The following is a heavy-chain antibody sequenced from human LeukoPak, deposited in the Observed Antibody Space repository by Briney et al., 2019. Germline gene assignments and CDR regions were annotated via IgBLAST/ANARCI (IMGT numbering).Heavy chain of an antibody. Sequence: GGSLRLSCAASGFTFSSYAMHWVRQAPGKGLEWVAVISYDGSNKYYADSVKGRFTISRDNSKNTLYLQMNSLRAEDTAVYYCAGVDERQGDAFGIWGQGTMVTVSS. CDR1: GFTFSSYA. J-gene: IGHJ3*02. CDR3: AGVDERQGDAFGI. V-gene: IGHV3-30-3*01. CDR2: ISYDGSNK.